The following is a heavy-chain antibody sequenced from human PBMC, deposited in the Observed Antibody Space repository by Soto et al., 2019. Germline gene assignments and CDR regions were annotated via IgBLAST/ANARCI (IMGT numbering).Heavy chain of an antibody. J-gene: IGHJ4*02. CDR3: ARWSYLDY. D-gene: IGHD3-3*01. V-gene: IGHV3-23*01. Sequence: GGSLRLSCAASGFSFVSYALSWVHQAPGKGLEWVSTISGSDGKTFYADAVKGRFSISRDTSQNTLYLQMNSLRADDTAIYYCARWSYLDYWGQGTRVTVSS. CDR2: ISGSDGKT. CDR1: GFSFVSYA.